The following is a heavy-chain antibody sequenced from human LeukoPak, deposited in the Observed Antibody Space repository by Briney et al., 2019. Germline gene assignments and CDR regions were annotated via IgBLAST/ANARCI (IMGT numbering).Heavy chain of an antibody. Sequence: GGSLRLSCAASGFTFDDYAIYWVRQGPGKGLEWVSLISGDGGSIYYADSVKGRFTISRDNSKNSLYLQMNSLRTEDTALYYCAKEDYSSSWYALDYWGQGTLVTASS. J-gene: IGHJ4*02. CDR2: ISGDGGSI. V-gene: IGHV3-43*02. D-gene: IGHD6-13*01. CDR1: GFTFDDYA. CDR3: AKEDYSSSWYALDY.